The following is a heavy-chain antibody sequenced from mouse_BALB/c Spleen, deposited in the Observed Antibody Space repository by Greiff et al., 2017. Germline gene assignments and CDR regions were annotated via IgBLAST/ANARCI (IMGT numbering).Heavy chain of an antibody. J-gene: IGHJ3*01. CDR2: IYPGNVNT. V-gene: IGHV1S56*01. D-gene: IGHD2-4*01. CDR3: ARGGGYYDYDGAWFAY. CDR1: GYTFTSYY. Sequence: QVQLQQSGPELVKPGASVRISCKASGYTFTSYYIHWVKQRPGQGLEWIGWIYPGNVNTKYNEKFKGKATLTADKSSSTAYMQLSSLTSEDSAVYFCARGGGYYDYDGAWFAYWGQGTLVTVSA.